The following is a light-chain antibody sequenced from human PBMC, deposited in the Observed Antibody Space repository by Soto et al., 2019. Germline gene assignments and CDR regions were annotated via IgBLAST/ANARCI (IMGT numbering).Light chain of an antibody. CDR3: QEYGSSPRT. CDR1: QSVRSNH. V-gene: IGKV3-20*01. Sequence: EIVLTQSPGTLSLSPGERATLSCRASQSVRSNHLAWYQQKPGQAPRLPIYDASSRATGIPDRFSGSGSGTDFTLPISRLEPEDFAVYYCQEYGSSPRTFGRGTKLEI. J-gene: IGKJ2*01. CDR2: DAS.